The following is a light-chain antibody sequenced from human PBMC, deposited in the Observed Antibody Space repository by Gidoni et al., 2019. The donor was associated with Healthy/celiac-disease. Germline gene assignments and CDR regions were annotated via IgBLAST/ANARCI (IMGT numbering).Light chain of an antibody. J-gene: IGLJ3*02. Sequence: QSVLTPPPSVSGAPGQRVTISCTGSSSNIGAGYDVHWYQQLPGTAPKLLIYGNSNRPSGVPDRFSGSKSRTSASLAIPGLQAEDEADYYCQSYDSSLSGSRVFGGGTKLTVL. V-gene: IGLV1-40*01. CDR1: SSNIGAGYD. CDR3: QSYDSSLSGSRV. CDR2: GNS.